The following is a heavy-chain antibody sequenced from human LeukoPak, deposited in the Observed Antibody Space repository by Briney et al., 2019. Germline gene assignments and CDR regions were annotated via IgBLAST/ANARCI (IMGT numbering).Heavy chain of an antibody. V-gene: IGHV4-59*01. J-gene: IGHJ4*02. CDR2: MYYSGTI. CDR3: ARAWATDYFDY. Sequence: SETLSLTCTVSGGSISSYYWSWIRQPPGKGLEWIGYMYYSGTIKYNPSLKSRVTISVGTSKNQFSLKLSSVTAADTAMYYCARAWATDYFDYWGQGTLVTVSS. CDR1: GGSISSYY.